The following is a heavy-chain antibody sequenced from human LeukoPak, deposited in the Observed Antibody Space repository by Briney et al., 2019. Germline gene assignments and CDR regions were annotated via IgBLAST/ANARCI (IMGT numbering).Heavy chain of an antibody. CDR3: ARPPFSSSWYYFDY. Sequence: AISGSGASTYYADSVKGRFTISRDNSKSTLYLRMNSLRAEDTAVYYCARPPFSSSWYYFDYWGQGTLVTVSS. CDR2: ISGSGAST. D-gene: IGHD6-13*01. V-gene: IGHV3-23*01. J-gene: IGHJ4*02.